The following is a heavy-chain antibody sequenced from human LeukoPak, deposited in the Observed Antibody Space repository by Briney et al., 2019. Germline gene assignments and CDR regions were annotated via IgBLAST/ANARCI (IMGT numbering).Heavy chain of an antibody. CDR1: GFTFSSYG. CDR2: ISGSGGST. Sequence: GGSLRLSCAASGFTFSSYGMSWVRQAPGKGLEWVSAISGSGGSTYYADSVKGRFTISRDNSKNTLYLQMNSLRAEDTAVYYCAKVGGIRGVPARFDYWGQGTLVTVSS. D-gene: IGHD3-10*01. CDR3: AKVGGIRGVPARFDY. V-gene: IGHV3-23*01. J-gene: IGHJ4*02.